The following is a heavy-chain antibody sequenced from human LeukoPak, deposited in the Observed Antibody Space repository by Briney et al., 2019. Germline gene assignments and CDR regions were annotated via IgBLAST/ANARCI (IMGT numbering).Heavy chain of an antibody. CDR3: ARVSKGYCSGGSCYSGALGPHYYYYYGMDV. CDR2: INHSGST. CDR1: GGSFSGYY. V-gene: IGHV4-34*01. D-gene: IGHD2-15*01. J-gene: IGHJ6*02. Sequence: SETLSLTCAVYGGSFSGYYWSWIRQPPGKGLEWIGEINHSGSTNYNPSLKSRVTISVDTSKNQFSLKLSSVTAADTAVYYCARVSKGYCSGGSCYSGALGPHYYYYYGMDVWGQGTTVTVSS.